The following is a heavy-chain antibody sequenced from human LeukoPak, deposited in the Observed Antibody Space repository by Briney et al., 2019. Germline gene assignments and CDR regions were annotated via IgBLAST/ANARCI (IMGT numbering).Heavy chain of an antibody. D-gene: IGHD6-13*01. CDR3: ASQYSSSWYLWY. CDR1: GFSLSRNG. J-gene: IGHJ4*02. Sequence: PGGSLRLSCATSGFSLSRNGMHWVRQAPGQGLEWVAFILSDGSYEYYADSVKGRFTISRDNAKNSLYLQMNSLRAEDTAVYYCASQYSSSWYLWYWGQGTLVTVSS. CDR2: ILSDGSYE. V-gene: IGHV3-30*02.